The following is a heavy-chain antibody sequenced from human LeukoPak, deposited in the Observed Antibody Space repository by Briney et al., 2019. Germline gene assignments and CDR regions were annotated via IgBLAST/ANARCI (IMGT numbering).Heavy chain of an antibody. D-gene: IGHD5-18*01. Sequence: SETLSLTCRVCVGSISNYYWSWIRQAPWKGLDWIGYIHSSGSTNPNPSLKRRLTTSADTSKNQISLKLSSVTAADTGVYYCARHDNAYRYGVDYWGQGTLVTVSS. V-gene: IGHV4-59*08. J-gene: IGHJ4*02. CDR2: IHSSGST. CDR3: ARHDNAYRYGVDY. CDR1: VGSISNYY.